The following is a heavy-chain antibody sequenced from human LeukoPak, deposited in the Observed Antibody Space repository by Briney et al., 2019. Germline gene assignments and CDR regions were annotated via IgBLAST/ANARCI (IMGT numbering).Heavy chain of an antibody. Sequence: PGGSLRLSCAASGFTFSSYAMSWVRQAPGKGLEWVSAISGSGGSTYYADSVKGRFTISRDNSKNTLYLQMNSLRAEDTAVYYCAKDHPRPFASVVVPAALDYWGQGTLVTVSS. V-gene: IGHV3-23*01. D-gene: IGHD2-2*01. J-gene: IGHJ4*02. CDR1: GFTFSSYA. CDR2: ISGSGGST. CDR3: AKDHPRPFASVVVPAALDY.